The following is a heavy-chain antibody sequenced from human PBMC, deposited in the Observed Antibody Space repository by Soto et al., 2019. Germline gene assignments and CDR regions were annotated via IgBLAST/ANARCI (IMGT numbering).Heavy chain of an antibody. CDR2: ISGSGGST. D-gene: IGHD6-13*01. J-gene: IGHJ4*02. V-gene: IGHV3-23*01. CDR1: GFTFSDYY. Sequence: PGGSLRLSCAASGFTFSDYYMSWIRQAPGKGLEWVSAISGSGGSTYYADSVKGRFTISRDNSKNTLYLQMNSLRAEDTAVYYCAKTIKSSRASSSDYWGQGTLVTVSS. CDR3: AKTIKSSRASSSDY.